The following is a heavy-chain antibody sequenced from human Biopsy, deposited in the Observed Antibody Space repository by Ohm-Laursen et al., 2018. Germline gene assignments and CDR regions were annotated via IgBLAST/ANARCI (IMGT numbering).Heavy chain of an antibody. CDR3: ARLYRLDDYWNDDPPDAFDV. CDR2: ISKGGDT. D-gene: IGHD1-1*01. CDR1: GGSITDDY. V-gene: IGHV4-59*01. J-gene: IGHJ3*01. Sequence: GTLSLTCTASGGSITDDYWSWIRQSPGKGLEWIGFISKGGDTTYNPSLRGRVAISVDTSKNQFSLKLSSVTAADTAIFFCARLYRLDDYWNDDPPDAFDVWGQGTMVTVSS.